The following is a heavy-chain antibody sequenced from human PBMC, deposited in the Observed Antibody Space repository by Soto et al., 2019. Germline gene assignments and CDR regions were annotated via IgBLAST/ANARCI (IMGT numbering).Heavy chain of an antibody. D-gene: IGHD4-4*01. J-gene: IGHJ1*01. CDR2: IVGSGGRT. CDR3: AKAPVPDYTAYGSCVFEL. V-gene: IGHV3-23*01. Sequence: GGSLRLSCVASGFTFSSYAMSWVRRAPGKGLEWVSSIVGSGGRTYYADSVQGRFTISRDNSKNTLYLQMNSLGAEDTAIFYCAKAPVPDYTAYGSCVFELWGRGTLVTVSS. CDR1: GFTFSSYA.